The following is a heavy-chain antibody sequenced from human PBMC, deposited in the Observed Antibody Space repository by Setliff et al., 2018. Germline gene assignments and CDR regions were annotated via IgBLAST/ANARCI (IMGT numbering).Heavy chain of an antibody. J-gene: IGHJ4*02. V-gene: IGHV4-34*01. CDR3: ARVPNFWSGYLDY. D-gene: IGHD3-3*01. Sequence: SETLSLTCAVYGGPFSGYYWGWIRQPPGKGLEWIGSIYYSGSTYYNPSLKSRVTISVDTSKNQFSLKPSSVTAADTAVYYCARVPNFWSGYLDYWGQGTLVTVSS. CDR1: GGPFSGYY. CDR2: IYYSGST.